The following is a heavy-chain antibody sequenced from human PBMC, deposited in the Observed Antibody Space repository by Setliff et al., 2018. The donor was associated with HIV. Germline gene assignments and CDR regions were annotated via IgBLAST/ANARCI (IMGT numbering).Heavy chain of an antibody. CDR1: GGSISSSSYY. CDR3: ARVFVDTAVLRVLEYYFDS. J-gene: IGHJ4*02. D-gene: IGHD5-18*01. V-gene: IGHV4-39*07. CDR2: MYYSGST. Sequence: SETLSLTCTVSGGSISSSSYYWGWVRQPPGKGLEWIGSMYYSGSTYYTPSLKSRITISLDTSKTQFSLRRRSVTAADTAVYYCARVFVDTAVLRVLEYYFDSWGRGTLVTVSS.